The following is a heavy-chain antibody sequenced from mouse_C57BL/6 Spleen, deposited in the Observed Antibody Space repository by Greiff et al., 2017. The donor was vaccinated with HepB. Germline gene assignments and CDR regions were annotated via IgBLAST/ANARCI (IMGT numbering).Heavy chain of an antibody. J-gene: IGHJ3*01. CDR2: IRLKSDNYAT. V-gene: IGHV6-3*01. CDR3: MGDYGRKRFAY. D-gene: IGHD2-4*01. CDR1: GFTFSNYW. Sequence: EVKLQESGGGLVQPGGSMKLSCVASGFTFSNYWMNWVRQSPEKGLEWVAQIRLKSDNYATHYAESVKGRFTISRDDSKSSVYLQMNNLRAEDTGIYYCMGDYGRKRFAYWGQGTLVTVSA.